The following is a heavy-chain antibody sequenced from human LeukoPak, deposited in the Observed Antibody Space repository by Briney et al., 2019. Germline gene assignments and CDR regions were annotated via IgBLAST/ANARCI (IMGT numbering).Heavy chain of an antibody. CDR3: ARGGTGGWFNF. CDR1: GGSFSGYY. J-gene: IGHJ4*02. Sequence: SETLSLTCAVYGGSFSGYYWSWIRQPPGKGLEWIGEINHSGSTNYNPSLKSRVTISLDTSKNQFSLKLSSLTAAATAVYYCARGGTGGWFNFWGQGTLGTVSS. V-gene: IGHV4-34*01. CDR2: INHSGST. D-gene: IGHD1-26*01.